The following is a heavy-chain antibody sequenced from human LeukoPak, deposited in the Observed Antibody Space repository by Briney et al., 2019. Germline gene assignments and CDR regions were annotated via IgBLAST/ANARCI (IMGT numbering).Heavy chain of an antibody. D-gene: IGHD3-3*01. CDR1: GGSFSGYY. V-gene: IGHV4-34*01. CDR3: ARSRPYYDFWSGSYKEYYFDY. Sequence: SETLSLTCAVYGGSFSGYYWSWIRQPPGKGLEWIGAINHSGSTNYNPSLKSRVTISVDTSKNQFSLKLSSVTAADTAVYYCARSRPYYDFWSGSYKEYYFDYWGQGTLVTVSS. J-gene: IGHJ4*02. CDR2: INHSGST.